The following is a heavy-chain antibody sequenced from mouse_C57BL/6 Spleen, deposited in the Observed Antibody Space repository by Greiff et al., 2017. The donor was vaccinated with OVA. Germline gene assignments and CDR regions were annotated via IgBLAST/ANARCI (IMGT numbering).Heavy chain of an antibody. J-gene: IGHJ4*01. CDR3: ARTVRYGSIYYYAMDY. V-gene: IGHV5-17*01. Sequence: EVHLVESGGGLVKPGGSLKLSCAASGFTFSDYGMHWVRQAPEKGLEWVAYISSGSSTIYYAETVKGRFTISRDNANNTLFLQMTSLRSEDTAMYYCARTVRYGSIYYYAMDYWGQGTSVTVSS. D-gene: IGHD1-1*01. CDR2: ISSGSSTI. CDR1: GFTFSDYG.